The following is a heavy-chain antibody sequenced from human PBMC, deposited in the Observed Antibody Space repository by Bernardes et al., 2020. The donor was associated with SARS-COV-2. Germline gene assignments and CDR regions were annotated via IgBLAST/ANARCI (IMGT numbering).Heavy chain of an antibody. CDR1: GGSISSYY. D-gene: IGHD3-3*01. CDR2: IYYSGST. J-gene: IGHJ4*02. Sequence: SETLSLTCTVSGGSISSYYWSWIRQPPGKGLEWIGYIYYSGSTNYNPSLKSRVTISVDTSKNQFSLKLSSVTAADTAVYYCARGGYDFWSGSTFDYWGQGTLVTVSS. V-gene: IGHV4-59*01. CDR3: ARGGYDFWSGSTFDY.